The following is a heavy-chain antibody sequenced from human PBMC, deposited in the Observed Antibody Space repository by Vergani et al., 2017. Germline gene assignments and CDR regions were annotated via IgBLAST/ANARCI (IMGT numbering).Heavy chain of an antibody. Sequence: QLQLQESGPGLVKPSPTLSLTCSVSGASTRSSNYYWGWIRQPPGKGLEWIASIYFSGSTSDNPSLNSPVTISVDTSKNQFSLKLSSVTAADTAVYFCARHSTVEWLVEVGWFDPWGQGILVTVSS. V-gene: IGHV4-39*01. J-gene: IGHJ5*02. D-gene: IGHD6-19*01. CDR3: ARHSTVEWLVEVGWFDP. CDR1: GASTRSSNYY. CDR2: IYFSGST.